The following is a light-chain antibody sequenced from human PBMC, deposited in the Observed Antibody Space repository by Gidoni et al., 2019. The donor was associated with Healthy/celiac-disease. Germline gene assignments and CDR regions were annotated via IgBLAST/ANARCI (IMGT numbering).Light chain of an antibody. CDR2: DDS. Sequence: SYVLTQPPSVSVAPGKTARITCWGNNNGSKSVHWYQQKPGQDPVLVIYDDSDRPSGIPERFSGSNSGNTATLTISRVEAGDEADYYCQVWDSSSDLHVVFGRGTKLTVL. CDR1: NNGSKS. J-gene: IGLJ2*01. CDR3: QVWDSSSDLHVV. V-gene: IGLV3-21*04.